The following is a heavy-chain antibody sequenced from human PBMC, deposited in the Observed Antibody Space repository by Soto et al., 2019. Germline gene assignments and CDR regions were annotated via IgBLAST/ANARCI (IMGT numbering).Heavy chain of an antibody. Sequence: GGSLRLSCAASGFTFSSYAMHWVRQAPGKGLEWVAVISYDGSNKYYADSVKGRFTISRDNSKNTLYLQMNSLRAEDTAVYYCARDLSVVPAAIGYYYYGMDAWGQGTTVTVSS. CDR1: GFTFSSYA. V-gene: IGHV3-30-3*01. J-gene: IGHJ6*02. D-gene: IGHD2-2*01. CDR3: ARDLSVVPAAIGYYYYGMDA. CDR2: ISYDGSNK.